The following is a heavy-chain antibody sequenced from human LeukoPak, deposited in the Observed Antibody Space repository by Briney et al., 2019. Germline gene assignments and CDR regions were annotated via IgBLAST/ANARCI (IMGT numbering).Heavy chain of an antibody. CDR1: GGSISSYY. V-gene: IGHV4-59*01. Sequence: SETLSLTCTISGGSISSYYWSWVRQPPEKGLEWIGYVYYSGGTNYNPSLKSRVTIPVDTSKNQFSLKLTSVTAADTAVYYCARGSGWYFYWGQGSLVTVSS. J-gene: IGHJ4*02. D-gene: IGHD6-19*01. CDR2: VYYSGGT. CDR3: ARGSGWYFY.